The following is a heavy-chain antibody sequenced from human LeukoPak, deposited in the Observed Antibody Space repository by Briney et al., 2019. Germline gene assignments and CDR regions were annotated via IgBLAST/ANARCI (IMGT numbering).Heavy chain of an antibody. CDR1: GGSFSGYY. CDR2: INHSGST. Sequence: SETLSLTRAVYGGSFSGYYWSWIRQPPGKGLEWIGEINHSGSTNYNPSLKSRVTISVDTSKNQFSLKLSSVTAADTAVYYCARRSAVAAHLDYWGQGTLVTVSS. CDR3: ARRSAVAAHLDY. J-gene: IGHJ4*02. V-gene: IGHV4-34*01. D-gene: IGHD6-19*01.